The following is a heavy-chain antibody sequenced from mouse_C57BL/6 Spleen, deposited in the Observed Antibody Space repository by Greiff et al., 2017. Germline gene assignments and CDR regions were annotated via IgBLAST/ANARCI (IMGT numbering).Heavy chain of an antibody. D-gene: IGHD2-4*01. V-gene: IGHV3-6*01. CDR2: ISYDGSN. Sequence: EVKLQESGPGLVKPSQSLSLTCSVTGYSITSGYYWNWIRQFPGNKLEWMGYISYDGSNNYNPSLKNRISITRDTSKNQFFLKLNSVTTEDTATYYCARARGDYDRAFAYWGQGTLVTVSA. CDR1: GYSITSGYY. J-gene: IGHJ3*01. CDR3: ARARGDYDRAFAY.